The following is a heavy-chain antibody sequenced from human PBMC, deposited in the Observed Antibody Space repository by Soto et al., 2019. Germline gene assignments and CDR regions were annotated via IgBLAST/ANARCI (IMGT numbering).Heavy chain of an antibody. CDR2: IDYSGST. CDR1: GGSISTGGYY. Sequence: QVQLQESGPGLVKPSQTLSLTCTVSGGSISTGGYYWTWIRQHPGKGREWIGYIDYSGSTYYNPSLKSRVTISVDSSKNQFALKLSSVTAADTAVYYCARGLSVTLFDNWGQGTLVTVSS. CDR3: ARGLSVTLFDN. V-gene: IGHV4-31*03. J-gene: IGHJ4*02. D-gene: IGHD4-17*01.